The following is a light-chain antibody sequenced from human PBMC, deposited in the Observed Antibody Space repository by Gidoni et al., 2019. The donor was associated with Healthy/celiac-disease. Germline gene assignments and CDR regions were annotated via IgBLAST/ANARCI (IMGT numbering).Light chain of an antibody. CDR3: QQYGSSPKT. CDR1: QSVSSSY. J-gene: IGKJ1*01. V-gene: IGKV3-20*01. CDR2: GAS. Sequence: EIVLPHSPGTLSLSPGERATLSCRASQSVSSSYLAWYQQKPGQAPRLLIYGASSRATGIPDRFSGSGSGTDFTLTISRLEPEDFAVYYCQQYGSSPKTFGQGTKVEIK.